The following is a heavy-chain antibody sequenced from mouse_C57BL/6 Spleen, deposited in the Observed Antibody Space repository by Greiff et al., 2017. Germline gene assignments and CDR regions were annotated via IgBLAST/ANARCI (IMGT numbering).Heavy chain of an antibody. CDR1: GFTFSSYA. CDR2: ISSGGDYI. J-gene: IGHJ2*01. CDR3: TREMIRGYYFDY. D-gene: IGHD2-3*01. V-gene: IGHV5-9-1*02. Sequence: EVMLVESGEGLVKPGGSLKISCAASGFTFSSYAMSWVRQTPEKRLEWVAYISSGGDYIYYADTVKGRFTISRDNARNTLYLQMSSLKSEDTAMYYCTREMIRGYYFDYWGQGTTLTVSS.